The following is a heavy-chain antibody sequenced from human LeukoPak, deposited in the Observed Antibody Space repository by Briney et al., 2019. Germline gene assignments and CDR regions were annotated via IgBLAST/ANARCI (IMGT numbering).Heavy chain of an antibody. V-gene: IGHV1-69*06. CDR3: ARAERIGSSGWYVTPYNWFDP. Sequence: GASVKVSCKASGGTFSSYAISWVRQAPGQGLEWMGGIIPIFGTANYAQKFQGRVTITADKSASTAYMELSSLRSEDMAVYYCARAERIGSSGWYVTPYNWFDPWGQGTLVTVSS. CDR2: IIPIFGTA. D-gene: IGHD6-19*01. J-gene: IGHJ5*02. CDR1: GGTFSSYA.